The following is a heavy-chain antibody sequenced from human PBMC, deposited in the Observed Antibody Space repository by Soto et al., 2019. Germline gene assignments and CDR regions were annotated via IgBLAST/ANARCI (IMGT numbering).Heavy chain of an antibody. CDR3: ARDGGVVAAADF. CDR2: IFSNDEK. CDR1: GFSLSNARMG. J-gene: IGHJ4*02. D-gene: IGHD2-15*01. Sequence: QVTLKESGPVLVKPTETLTLTCTVSGFSLSNARMGVSWIRQPPGKALEWLAHIFSNDEKSYSTSLKSRLTIPKETSQRPVGLNMTKMDPGDTAPYFCARDGGVVAAADFWGQGTLVNVSS. V-gene: IGHV2-26*01.